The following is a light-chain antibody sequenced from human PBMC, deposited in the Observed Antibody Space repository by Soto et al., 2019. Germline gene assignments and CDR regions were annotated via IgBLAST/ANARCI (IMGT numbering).Light chain of an antibody. V-gene: IGKV1-9*01. CDR3: QQLNSYPIT. CDR1: QGISSY. J-gene: IGKJ5*01. CDR2: AES. Sequence: DIQLTQSPSFLSASVGARVTITCRASQGISSYLAWYQQQPGKAPKLLIYAESTLQSGVPPRFSGSGSGTEFTLTISSLRPEDFATYYCQQLNSYPITFGQGTRLEIK.